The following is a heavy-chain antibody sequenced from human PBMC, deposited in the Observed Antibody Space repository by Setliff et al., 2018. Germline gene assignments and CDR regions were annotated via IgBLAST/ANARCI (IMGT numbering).Heavy chain of an antibody. V-gene: IGHV1-69*05. Sequence: GASVKVSCKASGGTFRSYGISWVRQAPGQGLEWMGGTIPMFGTPAYAQKFQDRVTITTDESTSTAYMELDSLRSEDTAVYYCAREGVDSRSSTDYRYYMDVWGKGTTVTVSS. J-gene: IGHJ6*03. CDR1: GGTFRSYG. D-gene: IGHD6-6*01. CDR2: TIPMFGTP. CDR3: AREGVDSRSSTDYRYYMDV.